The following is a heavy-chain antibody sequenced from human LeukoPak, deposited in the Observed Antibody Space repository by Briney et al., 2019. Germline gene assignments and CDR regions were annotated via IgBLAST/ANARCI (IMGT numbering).Heavy chain of an antibody. CDR2: ISYDGSNT. V-gene: IGHV3-74*01. CDR3: ARDLGQYYDTSDNWFDP. Sequence: GGSLRLSCAASGITLSTYWIHWVRQAPGKGLVWVSRISYDGSNTNYADSVKGRFTISRDNAKNTLNLQMNSLRAEDTAVYYCARDLGQYYDTSDNWFDPWGQGTLVTVSS. CDR1: GITLSTYW. J-gene: IGHJ5*02. D-gene: IGHD3-22*01.